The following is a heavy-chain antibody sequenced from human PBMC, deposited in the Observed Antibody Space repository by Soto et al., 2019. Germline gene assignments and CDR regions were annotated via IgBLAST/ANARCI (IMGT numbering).Heavy chain of an antibody. CDR1: GGSFSGYY. CDR3: ARNVLRYFRSYYYYMDV. CDR2: INHSGST. D-gene: IGHD3-9*01. J-gene: IGHJ6*03. V-gene: IGHV4-34*01. Sequence: SETLSLTCAVYGGSFSGYYWSWIRQPPGKGLEWIGEINHSGSTNYNPSLKSRVTISVDTSKNQFSLKLSSVTAADTAVYYCARNVLRYFRSYYYYMDVWGKGTTVTVSS.